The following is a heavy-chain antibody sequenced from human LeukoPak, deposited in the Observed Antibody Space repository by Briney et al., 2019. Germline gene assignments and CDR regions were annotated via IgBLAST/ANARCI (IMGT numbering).Heavy chain of an antibody. D-gene: IGHD1-26*01. Sequence: PSETLSLTCAVSGGSLSISSYYWGWIRQPPGKGLEWIGSIYYSGSTYYNPSLKSRVTISVDTSKNQFSLKLSSVTAADAAVYYCAREHDTSGSYCDYWGQGTLVTVSS. V-gene: IGHV4-39*07. J-gene: IGHJ4*02. CDR1: GGSLSISSYY. CDR3: AREHDTSGSYCDY. CDR2: IYYSGST.